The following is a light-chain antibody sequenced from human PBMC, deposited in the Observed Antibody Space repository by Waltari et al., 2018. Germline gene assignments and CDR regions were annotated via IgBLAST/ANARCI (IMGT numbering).Light chain of an antibody. J-gene: IGKJ2*03. CDR1: QNVDKY. CDR3: QEAKSSRYS. CDR2: DVS. Sequence: DIEMTQSPRILSASVGDTVTISSRASQNVDKYLNWYQQKSGEAPKFLIDDVSNLQSGVPSRFSGSGSGTDFSLTITGLQPEDFATYYCQEAKSSRYSFGQGTKVDVK. V-gene: IGKV1-39*01.